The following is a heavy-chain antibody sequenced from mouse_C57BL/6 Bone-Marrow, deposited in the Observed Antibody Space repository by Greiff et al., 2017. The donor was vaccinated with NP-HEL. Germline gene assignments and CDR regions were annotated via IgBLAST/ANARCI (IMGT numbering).Heavy chain of an antibody. CDR1: GFTFSSYG. Sequence: EVQLVESGGDLVKPGGSLKLSCAASGFTFSSYGMSWVRQTPDKRLEWVATISSGGSYTYYPDSVKGRFTISRDNAKNTLYLQMSNLKSEDTAMYYCARHGLLRAWFAYWGQGTLVTVSA. V-gene: IGHV5-6*01. D-gene: IGHD2-3*01. CDR2: ISSGGSYT. CDR3: ARHGLLRAWFAY. J-gene: IGHJ3*01.